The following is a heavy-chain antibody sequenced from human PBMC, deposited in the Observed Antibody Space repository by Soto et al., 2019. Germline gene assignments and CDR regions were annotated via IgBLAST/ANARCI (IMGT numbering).Heavy chain of an antibody. CDR2: ISYDGSNK. J-gene: IGHJ6*02. CDR3: ASGVGIAAAGPSHNYYYYYGMDV. D-gene: IGHD6-13*01. Sequence: LRLSCAASGFTFSSYAMHWVRQAPGKGLEWVAVISYDGSNKYYADSVKGRFTISRDNSKNTLYLQMNSLRAEDTAVYYCASGVGIAAAGPSHNYYYYYGMDVWGQGTTVTVSS. V-gene: IGHV3-30-3*01. CDR1: GFTFSSYA.